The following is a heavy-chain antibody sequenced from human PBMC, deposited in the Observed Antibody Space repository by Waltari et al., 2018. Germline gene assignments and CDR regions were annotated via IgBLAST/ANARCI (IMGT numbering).Heavy chain of an antibody. CDR2: IYSGGST. J-gene: IGHJ4*02. Sequence: EVQLVESGGGLVKPGGSLRLSCAASGFTFSSYSMNWVRQAPGKGLEWVSVIYSGGSTYYADSVKGRFTISRDNSKNTLYLQMNSLRAEDTAVYYCARAKRDYDILTGYYNLGFDYWGKGTLVTVSS. CDR1: GFTFSSYS. V-gene: IGHV3-66*01. CDR3: ARAKRDYDILTGYYNLGFDY. D-gene: IGHD3-9*01.